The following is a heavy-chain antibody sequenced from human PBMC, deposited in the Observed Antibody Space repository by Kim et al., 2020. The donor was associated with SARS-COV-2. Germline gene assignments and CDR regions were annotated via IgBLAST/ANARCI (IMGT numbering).Heavy chain of an antibody. J-gene: IGHJ5*02. CDR3: ATAPAIVVAGWFDP. Sequence: ASVKVSCKVSGYTLPELSMHWVRQAPGKGLEWMGGFDPEDSKTIYAQKFQGRVTMTEDTSRDTAYMEVTSLRSDDTAVYYCATAPAIVVAGWFDPWGQGTLVTVSS. CDR1: GYTLPELS. D-gene: IGHD6-19*01. V-gene: IGHV1-24*01. CDR2: FDPEDSKT.